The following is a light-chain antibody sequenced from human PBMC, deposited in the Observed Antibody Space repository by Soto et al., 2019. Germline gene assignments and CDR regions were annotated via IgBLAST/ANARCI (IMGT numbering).Light chain of an antibody. CDR2: DVS. Sequence: QSALTQPASVSGSPGQSITISCTGTSSDVGGHNFVSWYQHHPGKAPKLMIYDVSNRPSGVSNRFSGSKSGNTASLTISGLQGEDEADYYCSSYTSSTTPVVFGGGTKLTVL. J-gene: IGLJ2*01. CDR3: SSYTSSTTPVV. V-gene: IGLV2-14*03. CDR1: SSDVGGHNF.